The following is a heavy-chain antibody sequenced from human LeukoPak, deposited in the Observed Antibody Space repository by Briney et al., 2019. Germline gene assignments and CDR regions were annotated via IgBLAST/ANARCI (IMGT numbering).Heavy chain of an antibody. CDR3: ARIRAQVPVYGMDV. CDR2: INHSGST. Sequence: PSETLSLTCAVYGGSFSGYYWSWIRQPPGNGLEWIGEINHSGSTNYNPSHRSRVTISVDTSKNQFSLKLSSVTAADTAVYYCARIRAQVPVYGMDVWGKGTTVTVSS. D-gene: IGHD2-2*01. V-gene: IGHV4-34*01. CDR1: GGSFSGYY. J-gene: IGHJ6*04.